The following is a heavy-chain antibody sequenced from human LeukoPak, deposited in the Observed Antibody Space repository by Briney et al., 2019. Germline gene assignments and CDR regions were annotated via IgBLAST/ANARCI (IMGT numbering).Heavy chain of an antibody. CDR2: ISYDGSNK. V-gene: IGHV3-30*18. CDR3: AKDRMYYYDSSGLFDY. CDR1: GFTFSSYA. Sequence: GGSLRLSCAASGFTFSSYAMSWVRQAPGKWLEWVAVISYDGSNKYYADSVKGRFTISRDNSKNTLYLQMNSLRAEDTAVYYCAKDRMYYYDSSGLFDYWGQGTLVTVSS. J-gene: IGHJ4*02. D-gene: IGHD3-22*01.